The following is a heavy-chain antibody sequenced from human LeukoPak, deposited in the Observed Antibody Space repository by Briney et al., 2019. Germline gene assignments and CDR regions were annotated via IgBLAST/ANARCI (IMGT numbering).Heavy chain of an antibody. Sequence: ASVKVSCKASGYTFTGYYMHWVRQAPGQGLEWMGWINPDSGGTNYAQKFQGRVTMTRDTSISTAYMELSRLRSDDTAVYYCARGPRFTAMGRGEFFDYWGQGTLVTVSS. V-gene: IGHV1-2*02. CDR1: GYTFTGYY. CDR3: ARGPRFTAMGRGEFFDY. J-gene: IGHJ4*02. CDR2: INPDSGGT. D-gene: IGHD5-18*01.